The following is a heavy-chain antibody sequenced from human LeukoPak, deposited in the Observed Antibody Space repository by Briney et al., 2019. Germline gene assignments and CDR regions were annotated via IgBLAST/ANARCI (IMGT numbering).Heavy chain of an antibody. D-gene: IGHD1-7*01. CDR1: GFTFSSYS. J-gene: IGHJ4*02. CDR2: ISSSSSYI. Sequence: PGGSLRLSCAASGFTFSSYSMNWVRQAPEKGLEWVSSISSSSSYIYYADSVKGRFTISRDNAKNSLYLQMNSLRAEDTAVYYCARDLLTGTTSGVYWGQGTLVTVSS. V-gene: IGHV3-21*01. CDR3: ARDLLTGTTSGVY.